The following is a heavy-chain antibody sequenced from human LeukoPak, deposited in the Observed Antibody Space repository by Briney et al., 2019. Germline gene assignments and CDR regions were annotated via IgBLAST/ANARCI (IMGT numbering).Heavy chain of an antibody. V-gene: IGHV1-8*01. CDR3: ARGLSWYSSGWGTEEWADY. CDR1: GYTFTSYD. J-gene: IGHJ4*02. Sequence: VASVKVSCKASGYTFTSYDISWVRQATGQGLEWMGWMNPNSGNTGYAQKFQGRVTMTRNTSISTAYMELSSLRSGDTAVYYCARGLSWYSSGWGTEEWADYWGQGTLVTVSS. D-gene: IGHD6-19*01. CDR2: MNPNSGNT.